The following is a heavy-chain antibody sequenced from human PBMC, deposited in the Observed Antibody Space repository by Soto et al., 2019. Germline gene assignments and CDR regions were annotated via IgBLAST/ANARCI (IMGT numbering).Heavy chain of an antibody. CDR3: ARGGRGLRGAFDV. D-gene: IGHD3-16*01. CDR1: GFTFSSFA. Sequence: QEILVESGGGVVQSGTSLRLSCAASGFTFSSFAMHWVRQAPGKGLEWVSVISFNGLSQFYADSVRGRVTVSIDTSKNTLYLQLDSLRPDDTAVYSCARGGRGLRGAFDVWGQGT. J-gene: IGHJ3*01. CDR2: ISFNGLSQ. V-gene: IGHV3-30*04.